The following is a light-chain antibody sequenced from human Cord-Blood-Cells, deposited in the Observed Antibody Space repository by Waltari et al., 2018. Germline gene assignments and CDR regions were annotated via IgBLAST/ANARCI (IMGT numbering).Light chain of an antibody. Sequence: SYVLTQPPSASVAPGKTARLTCGGTYIGSKSVHRYQQKPGQAPVLVVYDDSDRPSGIPERFSGSNSGNTATLTISRVEAGDEADYYCQVWDSSSDHWVFGGGTKLTVL. CDR2: DDS. CDR1: YIGSKS. CDR3: QVWDSSSDHWV. V-gene: IGLV3-21*03. J-gene: IGLJ3*02.